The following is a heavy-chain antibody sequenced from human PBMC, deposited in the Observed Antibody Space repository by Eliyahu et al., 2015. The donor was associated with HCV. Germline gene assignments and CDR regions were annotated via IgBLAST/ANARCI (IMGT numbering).Heavy chain of an antibody. CDR2: IYPGDSDT. J-gene: IGHJ3*02. D-gene: IGHD5-24*01. V-gene: IGHV5-51*01. CDR3: ARYRDGHDALDI. Sequence: EVQLVQSGAEVKKPGXSXKXXCKGSGNTFTXYWIGWVRQTPGKGLEWMGIIYPGDSDTRYSPSFQGQVTISADKSISIAYLQWSSLKASDTAIYYCARYRDGHDALDIWGQGTMVTVSP. CDR1: GNTFTXYW.